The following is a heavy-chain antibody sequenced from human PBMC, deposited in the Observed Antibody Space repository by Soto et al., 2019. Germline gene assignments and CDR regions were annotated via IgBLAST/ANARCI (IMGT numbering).Heavy chain of an antibody. D-gene: IGHD1-26*01. V-gene: IGHV3-30*18. J-gene: IGHJ6*02. Sequence: QVQLVESGGGVVQPGRSLRLSCAASGFTFSSYGMHWVRQAPGKGLEWVAVISYDGSNKYYADSVKGRFTISIDNSKNTLYLQMNSLRAEDTAVYYCAKESGSDGGGYYYYYGMDVWGQGTTVTVSS. CDR3: AKESGSDGGGYYYYYGMDV. CDR2: ISYDGSNK. CDR1: GFTFSSYG.